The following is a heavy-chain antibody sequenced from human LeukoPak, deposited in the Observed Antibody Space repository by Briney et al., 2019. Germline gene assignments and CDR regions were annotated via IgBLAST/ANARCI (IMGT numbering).Heavy chain of an antibody. CDR2: ISYDGSNK. CDR3: AKGDCSSTSCPPDYYYYHYMDV. CDR1: GFTSSSYG. V-gene: IGHV3-30*18. J-gene: IGHJ6*03. Sequence: PGRSLRLSCAASGFTSSSYGMHWVRQAPGKGLEWVAVISYDGSNKYYADSVKGRFTISRDNSKNTLYLQMNSLRTEDTAVYYCAKGDCSSTSCPPDYYYYHYMDVWGKGTTVTVSS. D-gene: IGHD2-2*01.